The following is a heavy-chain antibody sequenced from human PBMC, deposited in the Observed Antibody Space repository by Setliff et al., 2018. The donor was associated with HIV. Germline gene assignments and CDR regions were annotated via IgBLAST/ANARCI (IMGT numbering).Heavy chain of an antibody. CDR2: IYWNNNK. CDR3: AYSGRQLRGPYFDF. V-gene: IGHV2-5*01. CDR1: GLSLSTSGVG. J-gene: IGHJ4*02. D-gene: IGHD1-1*01. Sequence: SVPTLVNPTQTLTLTCTFSGLSLSTSGVGVGWIRQSPGKALEWLAFIYWNNNKHYSTSLKSRLTVTKDTAKNRVVFTMTNMDPVDTATYYCAYSGRQLRGPYFDFWGQGTPVTSPQ.